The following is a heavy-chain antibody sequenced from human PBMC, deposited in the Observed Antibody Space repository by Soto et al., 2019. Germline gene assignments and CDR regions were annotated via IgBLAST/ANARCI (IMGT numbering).Heavy chain of an antibody. CDR2: IYYSGST. CDR1: GGSISSYY. D-gene: IGHD3-10*01. J-gene: IGHJ5*02. Sequence: PSETLSLTCTVSGGSISSYYWSWIRQPPGKGLEWIGYIYYSGSTNYNPSLKSRVTISVDTSKNQFSLKLSSVTAADTAVYYCARTWGSESYYPGANWFDPWGQGTLVTVSS. V-gene: IGHV4-59*01. CDR3: ARTWGSESYYPGANWFDP.